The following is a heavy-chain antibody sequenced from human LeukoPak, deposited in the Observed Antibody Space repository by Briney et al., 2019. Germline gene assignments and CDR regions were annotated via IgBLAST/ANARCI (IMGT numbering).Heavy chain of an antibody. V-gene: IGHV4-34*01. Sequence: SETLSLTCAVDCGSFSGYYWSWIRKPPGKVLELIGEINHSASTNYNPSLKGRVTISVDTSKNQFSLKRSCVTASDTAVYYLARATRRMVRGVIITPYDYWGQGTLVTVSS. J-gene: IGHJ4*02. CDR2: INHSAST. CDR3: ARATRRMVRGVIITPYDY. D-gene: IGHD3-10*01. CDR1: CGSFSGYY.